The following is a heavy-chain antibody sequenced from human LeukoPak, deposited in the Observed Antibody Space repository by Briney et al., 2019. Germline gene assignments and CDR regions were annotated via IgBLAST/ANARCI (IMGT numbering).Heavy chain of an antibody. CDR3: ARASRVVVAANLDY. Sequence: SGGSLRLSCAASGFTVSSNYMSWVRQAPGKGLEWVSVIYSGGSTYYADSVKGRFTISRDNAKNSLYLQMNSLRAEDTAVYYCARASRVVVAANLDYWGQGTLVTVSS. CDR2: IYSGGST. J-gene: IGHJ4*02. D-gene: IGHD2-15*01. CDR1: GFTVSSNY. V-gene: IGHV3-66*01.